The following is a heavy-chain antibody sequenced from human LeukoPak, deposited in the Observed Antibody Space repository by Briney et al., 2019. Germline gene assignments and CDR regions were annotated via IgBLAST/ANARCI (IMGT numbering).Heavy chain of an antibody. CDR3: ARDQWVGATSIYYYGMDV. J-gene: IGHJ6*02. V-gene: IGHV1-18*01. D-gene: IGHD1-26*01. CDR1: GYTFTSYG. Sequence: GASVKVSCKASGYTFTSYGISWVRQAPGQGLEWMGWISGYNGNTNYAQKLQGRVTMTTDTSTSTAYMELRSLRSDDTAVYYCARDQWVGATSIYYYGMDVWGQGTTVTVSS. CDR2: ISGYNGNT.